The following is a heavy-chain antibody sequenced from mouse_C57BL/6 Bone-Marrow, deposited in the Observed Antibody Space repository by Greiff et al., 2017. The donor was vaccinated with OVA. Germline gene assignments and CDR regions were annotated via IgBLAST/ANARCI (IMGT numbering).Heavy chain of an antibody. CDR2: IYPGDGGT. Sequence: QVQLQQSGPELVKPGASVKISCKASGYAFSSSWMNWVKQRPGKGLEWIGRIYPGDGGTNYNGKVKCKATLTADKSSSHAYMQLSSLTSEDSAIYFCARYSWVAYWGQGTLVTVSA. CDR3: ARYSWVAY. J-gene: IGHJ3*01. CDR1: GYAFSSSW. V-gene: IGHV1-82*01.